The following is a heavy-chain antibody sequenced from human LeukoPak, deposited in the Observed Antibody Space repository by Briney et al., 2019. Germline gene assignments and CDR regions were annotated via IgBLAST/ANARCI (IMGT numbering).Heavy chain of an antibody. D-gene: IGHD3-10*01. V-gene: IGHV3-74*01. CDR2: IDTDGSFT. CDR3: ARVGRGLYSMDV. CDR1: GFTFSSYW. Sequence: GGSLRLSCAASGFTFSSYWMHWVRQAPGEGLVWVSRIDTDGSFTSYADSVQGRFTISRDNAKNSIYLQMNSLRDEDTAVYYCARVGRGLYSMDVWGQGTTVTVSS. J-gene: IGHJ6*02.